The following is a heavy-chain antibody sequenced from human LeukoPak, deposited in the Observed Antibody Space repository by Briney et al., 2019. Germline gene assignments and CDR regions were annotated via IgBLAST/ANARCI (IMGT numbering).Heavy chain of an antibody. D-gene: IGHD3-10*01. V-gene: IGHV3-23*01. CDR2: ISGSGGST. CDR3: AKVWAHDGSGNPYWHFDL. CDR1: GFTFSRYA. Sequence: GGSLRLSCAASGFTFSRYAMSWVRQAPGKGLEWVSAISGSGGSTYYADSVKGRFTISRDNSKNTLYLQMNSLRAEDTAVYYCAKVWAHDGSGNPYWHFDLWGRGTLVTVSS. J-gene: IGHJ2*01.